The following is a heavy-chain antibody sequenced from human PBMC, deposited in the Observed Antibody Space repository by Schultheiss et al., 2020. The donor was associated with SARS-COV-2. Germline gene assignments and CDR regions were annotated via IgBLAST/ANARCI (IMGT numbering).Heavy chain of an antibody. J-gene: IGHJ4*02. Sequence: GGSLRLSCAASGFTFSSYAMSWVRQAPGKGLEWVSAISGSGGSTYYADSVKGRFTISRDNAKNSLYLQMNSLRAEDTAVYYCARGGGMGGLSFDYWGQGTLVTVSS. CDR3: ARGGGMGGLSFDY. CDR1: GFTFSSYA. D-gene: IGHD2-15*01. CDR2: ISGSGGST. V-gene: IGHV3-23*01.